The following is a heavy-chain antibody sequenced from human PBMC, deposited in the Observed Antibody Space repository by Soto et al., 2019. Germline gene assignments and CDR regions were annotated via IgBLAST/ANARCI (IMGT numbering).Heavy chain of an antibody. CDR1: GFTFSSYG. D-gene: IGHD3-10*01. CDR3: ARDKSSSYGSGFDP. Sequence: GGSLRLSCVASGFTFSSYGMHWVRQAPGKGLEWVAVIWYDGSNKYYADSVKGRFTISRDNSKNTLYLQMNSLRAEDTAVYYCARDKSSSYGSGFDPWGQGTLVTVSS. J-gene: IGHJ5*02. V-gene: IGHV3-33*01. CDR2: IWYDGSNK.